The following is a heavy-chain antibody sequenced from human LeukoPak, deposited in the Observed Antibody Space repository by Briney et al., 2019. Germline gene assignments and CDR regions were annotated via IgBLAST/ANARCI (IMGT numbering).Heavy chain of an antibody. J-gene: IGHJ6*02. Sequence: GGSLGLSCAASGFSFSDSYMTWIRQAPGKGLEGVSYISDSATTTWYADSVKGRFTISRDNARKSLYLQMNNVSAEDTAVYYCVRVLAAGFRMDVWGQGTTVTISS. D-gene: IGHD6-13*01. CDR2: ISDSATTT. CDR3: VRVLAAGFRMDV. CDR1: GFSFSDSY. V-gene: IGHV3-11*01.